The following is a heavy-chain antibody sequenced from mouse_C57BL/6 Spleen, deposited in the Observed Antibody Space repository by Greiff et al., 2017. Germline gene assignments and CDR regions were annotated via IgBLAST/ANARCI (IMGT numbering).Heavy chain of an antibody. Sequence: QVQLQQPGAELVRPGTSVKLSCKASGYTFTSYWMHWVKQRPGQGLEWIGVIDPSDSYTNYNQKFKGKATLTVDTSSSTAYMHLSSLTSEDSAVYYCATTGTGTWFAYWGQGTRVTVSA. CDR1: GYTFTSYW. J-gene: IGHJ3*01. D-gene: IGHD4-1*02. CDR3: ATTGTGTWFAY. V-gene: IGHV1-59*01. CDR2: IDPSDSYT.